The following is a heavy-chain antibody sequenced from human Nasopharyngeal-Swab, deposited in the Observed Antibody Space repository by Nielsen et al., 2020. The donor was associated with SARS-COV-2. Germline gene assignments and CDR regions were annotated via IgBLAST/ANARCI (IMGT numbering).Heavy chain of an antibody. D-gene: IGHD4-17*01. Sequence: WGSLRLSCAVSGFRTTPYAMRWVRHTPGKGLEWVSIIYSGGTRTYYADSVKGRFTISRDDSKSTLYLQLNSLRAEDTAVFYCARGIGHTVETAFDYWGQGTLVTVSS. CDR2: IYSGGTRT. CDR1: GFRTTPYA. J-gene: IGHJ4*02. CDR3: ARGIGHTVETAFDY. V-gene: IGHV3-23*03.